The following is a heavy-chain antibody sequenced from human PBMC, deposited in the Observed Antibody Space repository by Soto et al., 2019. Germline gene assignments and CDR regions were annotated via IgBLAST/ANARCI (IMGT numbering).Heavy chain of an antibody. CDR3: TTVYCSGGSCYSEEGY. Sequence: EVQLVESGGGLVKPGGSLRLSCAASGFTFSNAWMSWVRQAPGKGLEWVGRIKSKTDGGTTDYAAPVKGRFTISRDDSKNTLYLQMNRLKTEDTAVYYCTTVYCSGGSCYSEEGYWGQGTLVTVSS. CDR1: GFTFSNAW. V-gene: IGHV3-15*01. CDR2: IKSKTDGGTT. J-gene: IGHJ4*02. D-gene: IGHD2-15*01.